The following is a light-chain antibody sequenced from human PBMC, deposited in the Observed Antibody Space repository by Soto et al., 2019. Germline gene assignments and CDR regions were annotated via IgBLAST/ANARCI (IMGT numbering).Light chain of an antibody. CDR1: PSVPNY. CDR2: GAF. J-gene: IGKJ5*01. V-gene: IGKV3-11*01. CDR3: QQRNIWPPVT. Sequence: EIVLTQSPATLSLSPGERATLSCRASPSVPNYLAWYQQKPGQAPRLLIYGAFNRATGITARFSGSGSGADFTLTISSLEPEDFAVYYCQQRNIWPPVTFRQGTRLEIK.